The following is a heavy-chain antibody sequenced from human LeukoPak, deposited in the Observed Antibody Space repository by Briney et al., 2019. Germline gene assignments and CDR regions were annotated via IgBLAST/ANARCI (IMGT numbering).Heavy chain of an antibody. J-gene: IGHJ3*02. D-gene: IGHD6-6*01. V-gene: IGHV1-2*02. CDR1: GYTLLDYY. CDR2: TNPKSGGT. CDR3: AREAAEYRAFDI. Sequence: ASVTVSLMGSGYTLLDYYMHWVRQAPGQGLEGVGVTNPKSGGTNYAEEFQGKVTMTRDTSISTAYMELSRLRSGDAAMYYCAREAAEYRAFDIWGPRATVTVSS.